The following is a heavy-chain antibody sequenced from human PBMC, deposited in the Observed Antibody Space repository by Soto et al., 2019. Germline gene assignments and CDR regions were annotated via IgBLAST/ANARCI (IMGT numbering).Heavy chain of an antibody. D-gene: IGHD3-16*01. CDR1: GGSFSGYF. Sequence: QVQLQQWGAGLLKPSETLSLTCAVYGGSFSGYFWSWIRQPPGKGPEWIGNIDHSGNSNYNPSLKSRATRSVATSQNQFSPKPTSVTAADTAVYYCSRVRDAYKMGNYWCQGNLVTVSS. V-gene: IGHV4-34*02. CDR2: IDHSGNS. J-gene: IGHJ4*02. CDR3: SRVRDAYKMGNY.